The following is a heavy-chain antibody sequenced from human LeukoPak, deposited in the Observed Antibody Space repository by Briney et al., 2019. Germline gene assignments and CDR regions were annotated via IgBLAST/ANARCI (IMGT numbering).Heavy chain of an antibody. Sequence: SETLSLTCTVSSGSISSSNYFWGWIRQPPGKGLEWIGIIYYVGNTYYNPSLKSRVTISVDTSRNQFSLKLSSVTAADTAVYYCARDLRYCSGGSCYGFDPWGQGTLVTVSS. CDR3: ARDLRYCSGGSCYGFDP. V-gene: IGHV4-39*07. CDR2: IYYVGNT. J-gene: IGHJ5*02. CDR1: SGSISSSNYF. D-gene: IGHD2-15*01.